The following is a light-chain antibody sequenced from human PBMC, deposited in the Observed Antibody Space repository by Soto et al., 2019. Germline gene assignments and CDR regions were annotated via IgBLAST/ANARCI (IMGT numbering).Light chain of an antibody. CDR1: QSVSSN. Sequence: EIVMTHSPATLSVSPGERATLSCRASQSVSSNLAWYQQKPGQAPRLLIYGASTRATGIPARFSGSGSGTEFTLTISSLQSEDFAVYYCQQYPSWTFGQGTKVEIK. V-gene: IGKV3-15*01. CDR2: GAS. CDR3: QQYPSWT. J-gene: IGKJ1*01.